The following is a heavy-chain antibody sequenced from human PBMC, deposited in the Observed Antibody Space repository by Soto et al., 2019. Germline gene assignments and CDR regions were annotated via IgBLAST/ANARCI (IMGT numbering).Heavy chain of an antibody. V-gene: IGHV4-31*03. CDR2: IYYSGST. Sequence: QVQLQESGPGLVKPSQTLSLTCTVSGGSISSGGYYWSWIRQHPGKGLEWIGYIYYSGSTYYNPFIKGRVTRSVDTSKNQFSLKLSSVTAADTAVYYCARGRGVPLDFDYWGQGTLVTVSS. J-gene: IGHJ4*02. CDR3: ARGRGVPLDFDY. CDR1: GGSISSGGYY. D-gene: IGHD3-16*01.